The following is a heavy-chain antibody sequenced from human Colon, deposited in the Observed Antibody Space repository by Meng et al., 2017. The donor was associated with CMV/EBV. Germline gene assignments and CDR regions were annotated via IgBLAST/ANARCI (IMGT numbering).Heavy chain of an antibody. CDR3: ARTSGNYPRRYFDF. Sequence: SETLSLTCAVSGDSISSTTYYWVWVRQPPGKGLEWIGSVYYRGSTYPNPSLKSRLTMSVDTSKNQFSLRLTSVTAADTAVYYCARTSGNYPRRYFDFWGQGTLVTVSS. J-gene: IGHJ4*02. CDR2: VYYRGST. D-gene: IGHD1-26*01. V-gene: IGHV4-39*07. CDR1: GDSISSTTYY.